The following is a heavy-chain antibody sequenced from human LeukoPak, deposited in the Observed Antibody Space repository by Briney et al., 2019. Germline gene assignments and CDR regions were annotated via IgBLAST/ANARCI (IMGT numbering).Heavy chain of an antibody. CDR1: GYSFTTYG. D-gene: IGHD2-2*01. CDR3: ARAAYCSSTSCLNWFDP. Sequence: ASVKVSCKASGYSFTTYGISWVRQAPGQGLEWMGGIIPIFGTANYAQKFQGRVTITTDESTSTAYMELSSLRSEDTAVYYCARAAYCSSTSCLNWFDPWGQGTLVTVSS. V-gene: IGHV1-69*05. J-gene: IGHJ5*02. CDR2: IIPIFGTA.